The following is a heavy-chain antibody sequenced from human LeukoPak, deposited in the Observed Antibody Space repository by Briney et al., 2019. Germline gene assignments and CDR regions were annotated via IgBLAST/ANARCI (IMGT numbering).Heavy chain of an antibody. CDR1: GYTFTGYY. D-gene: IGHD6-13*01. Sequence: ASVKVSCKASGYTFTGYYMHWVRQAPGQGLEWMGWINPNSGGTNYAQKFQGRVTMTRDTSISTAYMELSRLRSDDTAVYYCARGRQAAGIGWFDPWGQGTLVTVSS. V-gene: IGHV1-2*02. CDR3: ARGRQAAGIGWFDP. J-gene: IGHJ5*02. CDR2: INPNSGGT.